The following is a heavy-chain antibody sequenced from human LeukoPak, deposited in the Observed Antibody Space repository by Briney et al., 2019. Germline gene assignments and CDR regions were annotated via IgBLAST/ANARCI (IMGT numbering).Heavy chain of an antibody. CDR3: VRDGEAPGLYFDS. J-gene: IGHJ4*02. V-gene: IGHV3-7*01. CDR2: INQHGNEK. Sequence: GGSLRLSCAASGFSFASHWMIWVRQAPGKGLEWLANINQHGNEKYHADSVEGRFTISRDNARNSLYLQMNSLRAEDSAIYYCVRDGEAPGLYFDSRGQGTLLTVSS. D-gene: IGHD7-27*01. CDR1: GFSFASHW.